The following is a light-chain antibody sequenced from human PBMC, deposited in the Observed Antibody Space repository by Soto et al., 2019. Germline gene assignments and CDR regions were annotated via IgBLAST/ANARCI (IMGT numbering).Light chain of an antibody. Sequence: EILLTHSPGTLSLSPGERATLSCRASQSVGSSYLAWYQQKPGQAPRLLIYDASSRATGIPARFSGGGSGTDFTLTISRLEPEDFAVYYCQQFSSYPLTFGGGTKVDIK. V-gene: IGKV3-20*01. CDR1: QSVGSSY. CDR2: DAS. J-gene: IGKJ4*01. CDR3: QQFSSYPLT.